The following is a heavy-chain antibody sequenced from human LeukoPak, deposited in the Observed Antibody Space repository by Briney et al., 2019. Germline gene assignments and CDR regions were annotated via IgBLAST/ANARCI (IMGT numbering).Heavy chain of an antibody. CDR3: ARDRRIAVAGIYHWYFDL. V-gene: IGHV4-59*12. Sequence: SETLSLTCTVSGGSISSYYWSWIRQPPGKGLEWIGYIYYSGSTNYNPSLKSRVTISVDTSKNQFSLKLSSVTAADTAVYYCARDRRIAVAGIYHWYFDLWGRGTLVTVSS. CDR1: GGSISSYY. J-gene: IGHJ2*01. CDR2: IYYSGST. D-gene: IGHD6-19*01.